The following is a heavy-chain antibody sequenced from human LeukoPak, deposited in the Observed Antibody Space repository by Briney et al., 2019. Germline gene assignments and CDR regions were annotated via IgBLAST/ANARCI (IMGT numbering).Heavy chain of an antibody. V-gene: IGHV3-7*01. CDR3: AREHYYDSSGYKPADY. CDR2: IKQDGSEK. J-gene: IGHJ4*02. Sequence: GGSLRLSCAASGFTFSNYWMSWVRQAPGKGLEWVANIKQDGSEKYYVDSVKGRFTISRDNAKNSLYLQMNSLRAEDTAVYYCAREHYYDSSGYKPADYWGQGTLVTVSS. D-gene: IGHD3-22*01. CDR1: GFTFSNYW.